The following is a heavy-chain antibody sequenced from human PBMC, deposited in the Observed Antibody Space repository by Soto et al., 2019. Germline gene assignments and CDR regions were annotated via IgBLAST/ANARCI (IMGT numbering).Heavy chain of an antibody. J-gene: IGHJ5*02. CDR3: ARDPVPGATVGGFDP. Sequence: QVQLVESGGGLVKPGGSLRLSCAASGFTFSDYCMSWIRQAPGKGLEWVSYISSTGYTIYYADSVKGRFTISRDNAKNSLFLQMNSLRAEDTAVYYCARDPVPGATVGGFDPWGQGTLVTVSS. CDR2: ISSTGYTI. V-gene: IGHV3-11*01. D-gene: IGHD2-2*01. CDR1: GFTFSDYC.